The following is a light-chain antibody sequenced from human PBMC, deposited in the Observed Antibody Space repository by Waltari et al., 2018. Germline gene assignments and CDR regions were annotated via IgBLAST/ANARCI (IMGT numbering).Light chain of an antibody. CDR1: QSLFYSSNNKNY. V-gene: IGKV4-1*01. Sequence: DIVMTQSPDSLAVSLGERATINCKPSQSLFYSSNNKNYLAWYQQKPRQPPKLLIYWASTRESGVPDRFIGSGSGTDFTLTISNLQAEDVAVYYCQQYYSSPYTFGQGTKLEIK. J-gene: IGKJ2*01. CDR3: QQYYSSPYT. CDR2: WAS.